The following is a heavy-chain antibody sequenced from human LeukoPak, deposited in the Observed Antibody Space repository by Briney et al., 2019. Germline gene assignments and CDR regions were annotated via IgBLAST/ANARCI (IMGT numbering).Heavy chain of an antibody. CDR1: GYTLTELS. Sequence: ASVKVSCKVSGYTLTELSMHWVRQAPGKGLEWMGGFDPEDGETIYAQKFQGRVTMTEDTSTDTAYMELSSLRSEDTAMYYCATVYSGSWVGFFDYWGQGTLVTVSS. D-gene: IGHD1-26*01. J-gene: IGHJ4*02. CDR2: FDPEDGET. V-gene: IGHV1-24*01. CDR3: ATVYSGSWVGFFDY.